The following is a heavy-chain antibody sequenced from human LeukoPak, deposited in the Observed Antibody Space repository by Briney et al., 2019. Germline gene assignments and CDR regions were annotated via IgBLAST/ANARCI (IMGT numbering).Heavy chain of an antibody. CDR3: ARTLGYYDSSGYSDFDY. Sequence: TLSLTCTVSGGSVSSGRYYWCWIRQPAGKGLEWIGRIYASGSTNYNPSLKSRVTISLDTSKNQFSLKLSSVTAADTAVYYCARTLGYYDSSGYSDFDYWGQGTLVTVSS. V-gene: IGHV4-61*02. CDR1: GGSVSSGRYY. CDR2: IYASGST. J-gene: IGHJ4*02. D-gene: IGHD3-22*01.